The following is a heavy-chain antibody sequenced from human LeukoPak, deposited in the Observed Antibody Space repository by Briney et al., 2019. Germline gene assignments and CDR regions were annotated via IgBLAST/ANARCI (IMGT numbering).Heavy chain of an antibody. CDR1: GGSISSSSYY. CDR3: AIAYYDPRFDP. CDR2: IYYSGST. V-gene: IGHV4-39*01. J-gene: IGHJ5*02. D-gene: IGHD3-22*01. Sequence: SETLSLTCTASGGSISSSSYYWGWIRQPPGKGLEWIGSIYYSGSTYYNPSLKSRVTISVDTSKNQFSLKLSSVTAADTAVYYCAIAYYDPRFDPWGQGTLVTVSS.